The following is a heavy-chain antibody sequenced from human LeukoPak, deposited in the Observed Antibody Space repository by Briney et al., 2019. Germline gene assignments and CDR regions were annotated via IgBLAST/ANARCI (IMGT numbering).Heavy chain of an antibody. CDR3: ARVYSSGLYTPPGLDY. V-gene: IGHV1-18*01. CDR1: GYTFTSYG. D-gene: IGHD6-19*01. Sequence: GASVKVSCKASGYTFTSYGISWVRQAPGQGLEWMGWISAYNGNTNYAQKLQGRVTMTRNTSISTAYMELSSLRSEDTAVYYCARVYSSGLYTPPGLDYWGQGTLVTVSS. CDR2: ISAYNGNT. J-gene: IGHJ4*02.